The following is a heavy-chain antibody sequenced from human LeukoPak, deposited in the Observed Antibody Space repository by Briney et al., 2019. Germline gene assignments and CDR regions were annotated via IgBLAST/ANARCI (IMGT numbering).Heavy chain of an antibody. CDR3: ARTDYGGNSLGVDY. CDR1: GFTFDDYA. V-gene: IGHV3-21*01. J-gene: IGHJ4*02. CDR2: ISSSSSYI. D-gene: IGHD4-23*01. Sequence: GRSLRLSCAASGFTFDDYAMNWVRQAPGKGLEWVSSISSSSSYIYYADSVKGRFTISRDNAKNSLYLQMNSLRAEDTAVYYCARTDYGGNSLGVDYWGQGTLVTVSS.